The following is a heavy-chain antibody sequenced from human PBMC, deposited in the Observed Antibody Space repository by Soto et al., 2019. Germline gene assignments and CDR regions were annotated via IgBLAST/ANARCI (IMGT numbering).Heavy chain of an antibody. CDR3: AKDSVTTYSGYYYGMDV. CDR1: GFTFDDYT. Sequence: GGSLRLSCAASGFTFDDYTIHWVRQAPGKGLKWVSLISWDGGSTYYADSVKGRFTISRDNSKNYLYLQMNSLRDEDTAVYFCAKDSVTTYSGYYYGMDVWGQGTTVTVSS. CDR2: ISWDGGST. J-gene: IGHJ6*02. D-gene: IGHD4-4*01. V-gene: IGHV3-43*01.